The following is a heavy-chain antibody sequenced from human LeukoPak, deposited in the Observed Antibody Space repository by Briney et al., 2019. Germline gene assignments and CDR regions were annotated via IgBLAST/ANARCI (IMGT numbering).Heavy chain of an antibody. Sequence: GSLRLSCAASGFTVRSSYMNWVRQAPGKGLEWVSIIYSGGSTYYADSVKGRFTISRDNSENTLFLQMNSLRAEDTAVYFCARGTAAPGTSYFDYWGQGTLVTVSS. CDR2: IYSGGST. V-gene: IGHV3-53*01. J-gene: IGHJ4*02. CDR3: ARGTAAPGTSYFDY. D-gene: IGHD6-13*01. CDR1: GFTVRSSY.